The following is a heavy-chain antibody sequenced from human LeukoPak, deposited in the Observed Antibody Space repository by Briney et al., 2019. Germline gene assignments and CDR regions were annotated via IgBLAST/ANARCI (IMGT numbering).Heavy chain of an antibody. CDR1: GYTFTCYW. D-gene: IGHD4-17*01. V-gene: IGHV5-51*01. J-gene: IGHJ4*02. CDR3: ARLYGDYALDY. CDR2: IYTGESQT. Sequence: GESQKISYKGSGYTFTCYWINWVRQMPGKGLEMMGIIYTGESQTRYSPSFQGQVTISADKSITTVYLQWSSLKASDTAMYYCARLYGDYALDYWGQGTLVTVSS.